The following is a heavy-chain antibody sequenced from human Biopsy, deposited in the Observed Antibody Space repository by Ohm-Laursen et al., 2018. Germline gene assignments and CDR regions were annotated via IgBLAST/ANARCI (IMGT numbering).Heavy chain of an antibody. D-gene: IGHD1-1*01. CDR1: GYTLNELS. CDR2: FAPENGKT. CDR3: AADINVWNVNY. Sequence: ASVKVSCNVSGYTLNELSMHWVRQVPGKGLEWMGGFAPENGKTVCARNFQARVSLTEDTSTDTAYMELSSLRSEDTAVYYCAADINVWNVNYWGQGTQVTVSS. V-gene: IGHV1-24*01. J-gene: IGHJ4*02.